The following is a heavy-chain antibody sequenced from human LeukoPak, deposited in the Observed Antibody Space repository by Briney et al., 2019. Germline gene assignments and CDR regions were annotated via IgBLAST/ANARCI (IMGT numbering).Heavy chain of an antibody. J-gene: IGHJ3*02. CDR1: GFTFSSYG. D-gene: IGHD4-17*01. V-gene: IGHV3-30*02. CDR2: IRYDGNSK. Sequence: GGSLRLSCAASGFTFSSYGMHWVRQAPGKGLEWVAFIRYDGNSKYYADSVKGRFTISRDNSKNTLYLQMNSLRAEDTAVYYCAKDHDYGDYADAFDIWGQGTMVTVSS. CDR3: AKDHDYGDYADAFDI.